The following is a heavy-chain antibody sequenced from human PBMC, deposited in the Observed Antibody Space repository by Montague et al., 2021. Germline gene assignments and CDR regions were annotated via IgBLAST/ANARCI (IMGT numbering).Heavy chain of an antibody. D-gene: IGHD3-22*01. CDR2: ISSTGGAT. CDR3: VKPAVVVTFYSWFDT. Sequence: SLRLSCAVSGYDFRSYDMYWVRQAPGKGLESVSGISSTGGATYYADSVKGRFTISRDNSKDTLSLQMNSLRVEDTAIYYCVKPAVVVTFYSWFDTWGQGTLVTVSS. V-gene: IGHV3-23*01. J-gene: IGHJ5*02. CDR1: GYDFRSYD.